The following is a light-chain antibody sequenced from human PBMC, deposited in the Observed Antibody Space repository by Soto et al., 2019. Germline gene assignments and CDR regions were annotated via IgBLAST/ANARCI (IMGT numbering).Light chain of an antibody. CDR1: QGVSRK. J-gene: IGKJ5*01. V-gene: IGKV3-15*01. CDR3: QHYNNWPIT. CDR2: GTS. Sequence: DIVMTQSPATLSVAPGERVTFSCRASQGVSRKLAWYQHKPGQAPRLLIYGTSTRATGVPARFSGSGSGTDFTLTISSLQTADFAVYHCQHYNNWPITFGQGTRLE.